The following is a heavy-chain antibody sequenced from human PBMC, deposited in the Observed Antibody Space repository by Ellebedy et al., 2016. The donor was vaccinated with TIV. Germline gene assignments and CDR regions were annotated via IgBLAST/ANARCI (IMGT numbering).Heavy chain of an antibody. CDR3: AKNNGFWSGYYTPDDRPFDF. Sequence: GESLKISCAASGFAFRSNAMTWVRQAPGKGLEWVSAISGSGGTTYYTESVKGRFTISRDNPKNTLYLQMNSLRVEDTAVYYCAKNNGFWSGYYTPDDRPFDFWGQGTLVTVSS. V-gene: IGHV3-23*01. CDR2: ISGSGGTT. J-gene: IGHJ4*02. CDR1: GFAFRSNA. D-gene: IGHD3-3*01.